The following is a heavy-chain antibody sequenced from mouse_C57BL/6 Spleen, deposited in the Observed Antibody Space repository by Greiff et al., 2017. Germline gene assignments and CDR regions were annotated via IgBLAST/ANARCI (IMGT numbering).Heavy chain of an antibody. CDR3: ARVYYEWNSGYDLDD. V-gene: IGHV1-82*01. Sequence: VQLQQSGPELVKPGASVKISCKASGYAFTSSWMHWVKQRPGKGLEWIGGIYPGDGDTNYNGKFKGKATMTADTSSSTAYMQLSSLTSEDSAVYYCARVYYEWNSGYDLDDWGQGTTVTVSS. CDR2: IYPGDGDT. D-gene: IGHD2-4*01. CDR1: GYAFTSSW. J-gene: IGHJ4*01.